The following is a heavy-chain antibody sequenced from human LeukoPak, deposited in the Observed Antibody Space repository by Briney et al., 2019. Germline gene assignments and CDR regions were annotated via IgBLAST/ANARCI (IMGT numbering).Heavy chain of an antibody. V-gene: IGHV4-59*01. D-gene: IGHD1-26*01. CDR1: GGSISNKY. CDR2: IYYSGST. J-gene: IGHJ5*02. Sequence: SETLSLTCTVSGGSISNKYWSWIRQPPGKGLEWIGCIYYSGSTNYNPSLKSRVTISVDTSKNQFSLKLSSVTAADTAVYYCARAGSGSYYGWFDPWGQGTLVTVSS. CDR3: ARAGSGSYYGWFDP.